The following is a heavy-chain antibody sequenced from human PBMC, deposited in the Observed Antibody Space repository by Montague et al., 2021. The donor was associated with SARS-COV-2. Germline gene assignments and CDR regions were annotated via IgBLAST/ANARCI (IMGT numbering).Heavy chain of an antibody. CDR3: ARERWAVGVSFDY. Sequence: CAISGDSVSSNSATWHWIRQPPSRGLEWLGRTYYRSRWSNDYAVSVRSRIIINPDTSTNQFSLQLSSVTPEDTAVYFCARERWAVGVSFDYWGPGTLVTVSS. V-gene: IGHV6-1*01. J-gene: IGHJ4*02. CDR1: GDSVSSNSAT. CDR2: TYYRSRWSN. D-gene: IGHD1-26*01.